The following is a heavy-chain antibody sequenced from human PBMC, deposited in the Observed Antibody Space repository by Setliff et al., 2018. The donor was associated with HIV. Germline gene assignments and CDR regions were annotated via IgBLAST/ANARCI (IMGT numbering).Heavy chain of an antibody. Sequence: PSETLSLTCTVSYGSISGHYWTWIRQPPGKGLEWIGYIHHSGGTQYNPSLMSRLTMSVDSSKNQFSLSLSSVTAADTAVYYCARLPDINSWPFDYWARGTQVTVSS. J-gene: IGHJ4*02. V-gene: IGHV4-59*11. CDR2: IHHSGGT. CDR3: ARLPDINSWPFDY. D-gene: IGHD6-13*01. CDR1: YGSISGHY.